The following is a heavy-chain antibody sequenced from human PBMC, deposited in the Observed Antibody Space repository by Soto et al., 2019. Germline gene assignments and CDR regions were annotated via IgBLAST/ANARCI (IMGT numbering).Heavy chain of an antibody. CDR3: AREDLVVVPSALRYYGMDV. CDR1: GYTFNSYG. V-gene: IGHV1-18*01. J-gene: IGHJ6*02. D-gene: IGHD2-2*01. Sequence: QVQLVQSGAEVRKPGVSVKVSCKASGYTFNSYGITWVRQAPGQGLEWMGWISAYKAHTNYAQKLQGRVTMTTDTSTSTAYMELRSLRSDDTAVYYCAREDLVVVPSALRYYGMDVWGQGTTVTVSS. CDR2: ISAYKAHT.